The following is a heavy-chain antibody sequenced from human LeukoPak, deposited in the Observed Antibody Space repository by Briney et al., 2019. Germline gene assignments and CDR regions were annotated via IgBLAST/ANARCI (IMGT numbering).Heavy chain of an antibody. Sequence: TLSLTCTVSGGSISSGDYYWSWIRQPPGKGLEWIGYIYYSGSTYYNPSLKSLVTISVDTSKNQFSLKLSSVTAADTAVYYCARRLFHWYFDLWGRGTLVTVSS. CDR3: ARRLFHWYFDL. J-gene: IGHJ2*01. V-gene: IGHV4-30-4*08. CDR1: GGSISSGDYY. CDR2: IYYSGST.